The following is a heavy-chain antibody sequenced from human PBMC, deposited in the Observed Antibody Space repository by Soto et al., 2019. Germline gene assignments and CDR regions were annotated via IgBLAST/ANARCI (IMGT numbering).Heavy chain of an antibody. CDR1: CGSISSYY. V-gene: IGHV4-59*01. D-gene: IGHD3-10*01. CDR3: AGIITMVRGVINWFDP. CDR2: IYYSGST. J-gene: IGHJ5*02. Sequence: SETLSVTCTFSCGSISSYYWSLILQPPLKGLEWIGYIYYSGSTNYNPSLKSRVTISVDTSKNQFSLKLSSVTAADTAVYYCAGIITMVRGVINWFDPWGQGTLVTVSS.